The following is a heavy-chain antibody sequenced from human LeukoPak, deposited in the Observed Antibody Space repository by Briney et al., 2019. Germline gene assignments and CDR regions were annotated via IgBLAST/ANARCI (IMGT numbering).Heavy chain of an antibody. J-gene: IGHJ3*02. D-gene: IGHD6-19*01. CDR1: GYTFTGYY. Sequence: ASVKVSCKASGYTFTGYYMHWVRQAPGKGLEWMGGFDPEDGETIYAQKFQGRVTMTEDTSTDTAYMELSSLRSEDTAVYYCATSSSGWGHDAFDIWGQGTMVTVSS. CDR3: ATSSSGWGHDAFDI. CDR2: FDPEDGET. V-gene: IGHV1-24*01.